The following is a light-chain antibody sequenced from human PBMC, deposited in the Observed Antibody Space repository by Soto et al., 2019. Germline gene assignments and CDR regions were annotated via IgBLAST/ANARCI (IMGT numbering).Light chain of an antibody. CDR2: GAS. CDR1: ESVSSN. V-gene: IGKV3-15*01. Sequence: VMTQSPAILSVSPGERATLSCRASESVSSNLAWYQQRPGQAPRLLIYGASTRATDTPVRFRGSGSGTEFTLTISSLQSEDFAVYYRQQYNNWPPSIIFGQGTRLEIK. CDR3: QQYNNWPPSII. J-gene: IGKJ5*01.